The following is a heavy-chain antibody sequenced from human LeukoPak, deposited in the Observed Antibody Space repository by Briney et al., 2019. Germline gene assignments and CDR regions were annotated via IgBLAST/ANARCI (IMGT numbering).Heavy chain of an antibody. Sequence: GESLKISCKGSGYSFTSYWIGWVRQMPGKGLEWMGIIYPGDSDTRYSPSFQGQVTISADKSISTAYLQWSSLKASDTAMYYCARQGICSTTTCHYDYWGQGTLVTVSS. CDR3: ARQGICSTTTCHYDY. V-gene: IGHV5-51*01. D-gene: IGHD2-2*01. CDR2: IYPGDSDT. CDR1: GYSFTSYW. J-gene: IGHJ4*02.